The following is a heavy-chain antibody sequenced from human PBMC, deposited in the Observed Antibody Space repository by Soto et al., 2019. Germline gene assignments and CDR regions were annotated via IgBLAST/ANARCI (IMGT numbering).Heavy chain of an antibody. CDR2: ISYSGST. J-gene: IGHJ4*02. CDR1: GGSVTSGSYY. CDR3: ERETGGNDLDY. D-gene: IGHD2-8*01. V-gene: IGHV4-61*01. Sequence: SETLSLTCTVSGGSVTSGSYYWSWIRQPPGKGLEWIGYISYSGSTNYNPSLKSRVTISVDTSKNQFSLKLSSVTAAETAVYYCERETGGNDLDYCGQGTLVTVSS.